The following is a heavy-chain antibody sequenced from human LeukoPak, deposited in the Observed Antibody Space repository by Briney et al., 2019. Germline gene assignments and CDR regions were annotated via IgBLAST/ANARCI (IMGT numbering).Heavy chain of an antibody. V-gene: IGHV3-48*03. CDR2: ISSSGTTM. Sequence: PGGSLRLSCAASGFTFSSYEMNWVRQAPGKGLEWVSYISSSGTTMYYADSVKGRFTISRDNSKNTLFLQLNSLRAEDSAVYYCAKGGHDFNPFYWWGQGTLVTVSS. CDR3: AKGGHDFNPFYW. CDR1: GFTFSSYE. J-gene: IGHJ4*02. D-gene: IGHD2-21*02.